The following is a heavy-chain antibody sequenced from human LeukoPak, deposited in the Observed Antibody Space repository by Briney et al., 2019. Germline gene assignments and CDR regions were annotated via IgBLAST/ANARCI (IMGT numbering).Heavy chain of an antibody. CDR1: GYIFSNYG. Sequence: ASVKVSCKTSGYIFSNYGITWVRQAPGQGLEWMGGFDPEDGETIYAQKFQGRVTMTEDTSTDTAYMELSSLRSEDTAVYYCATGSAYALGAFDIWGQGTMVTVSS. CDR2: FDPEDGET. J-gene: IGHJ3*02. V-gene: IGHV1-24*01. D-gene: IGHD3-16*01. CDR3: ATGSAYALGAFDI.